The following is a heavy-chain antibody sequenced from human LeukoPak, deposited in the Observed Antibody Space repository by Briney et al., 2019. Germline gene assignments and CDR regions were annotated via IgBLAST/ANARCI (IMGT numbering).Heavy chain of an antibody. CDR3: ARDRWEGGGYCSSTSCYTRYYYYGMDV. D-gene: IGHD2-2*02. V-gene: IGHV1-46*01. CDR1: GYTFTSYY. J-gene: IGHJ6*02. Sequence: ASVKVSCKASGYTFTSYYMHWARQAPGQGLEWMGIINPSGGSTSYAQKFQGRVTMTRDTSTSTVYMELSSLRSEDTAVYYCARDRWEGGGYCSSTSCYTRYYYYGMDVWGQGTTVTVSS. CDR2: INPSGGST.